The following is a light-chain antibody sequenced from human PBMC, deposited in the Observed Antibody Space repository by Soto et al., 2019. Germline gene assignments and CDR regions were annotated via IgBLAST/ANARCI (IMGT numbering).Light chain of an antibody. Sequence: EIVLTQSPGTLSLSPGERATLSCRASQSVTSSYLAWYQQKPGQAPRLLIYGASSRATGIPDRFSGSESGTDFTLTISRLEPEDFAVYYCQQYERLPRTFGQGTKVDI. V-gene: IGKV3-20*01. CDR2: GAS. CDR3: QQYERLPRT. J-gene: IGKJ1*01. CDR1: QSVTSSY.